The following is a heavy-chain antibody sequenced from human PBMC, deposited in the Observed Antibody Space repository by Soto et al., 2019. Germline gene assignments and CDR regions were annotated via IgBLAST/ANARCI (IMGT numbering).Heavy chain of an antibody. D-gene: IGHD3-22*01. J-gene: IGHJ4*02. CDR2: IYYSGST. V-gene: IGHV4-39*01. CDR3: ARLKEDSKGYYFDY. Sequence: PSETLSLTCTVSGGSISSSSYYWGWIRQPPGKGLEWIGSIYYSGSTYYNPSLKSRVTISVDTSKNQFSLKLSSVTAADTAVYYCARLKEDSKGYYFDYWGQGTLVTVSS. CDR1: GGSISSSSYY.